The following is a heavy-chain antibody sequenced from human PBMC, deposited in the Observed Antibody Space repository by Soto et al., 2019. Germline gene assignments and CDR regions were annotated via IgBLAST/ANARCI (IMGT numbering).Heavy chain of an antibody. CDR3: ARDNEDRCWCSSEYLHH. V-gene: IGHV1-18*01. CDR1: GYTFSNYA. D-gene: IGHD2-8*02. Sequence: QLVQSGAEVKKPGASVKVSCKASGYTFSNYAVHWVRQAPGQGLEWMGWISGYNANTRHAQKVQGRVTMTTDTSTNSVYIELRSFTSNDTAEYYSARDNEDRCWCSSEYLHHWGQGTLITVSS. CDR2: ISGYNANT. J-gene: IGHJ1*01.